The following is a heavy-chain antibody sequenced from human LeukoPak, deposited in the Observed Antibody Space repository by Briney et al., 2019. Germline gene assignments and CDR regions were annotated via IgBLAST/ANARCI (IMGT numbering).Heavy chain of an antibody. V-gene: IGHV3-74*01. CDR1: GFTFSSYW. D-gene: IGHD3-9*01. J-gene: IGHJ6*02. CDR2: INGDGRNI. CDR3: TRDLMDYDVLTGLHHYYMDV. Sequence: GGSLRLSCVASGFTFSSYWMHWVRQDPRKGLVWVSRINGDGRNINYADSVRGRFTISRDNAKNTLYLQMYTLRVEDTAVYYCTRDLMDYDVLTGLHHYYMDVWGQGTTVTVSS.